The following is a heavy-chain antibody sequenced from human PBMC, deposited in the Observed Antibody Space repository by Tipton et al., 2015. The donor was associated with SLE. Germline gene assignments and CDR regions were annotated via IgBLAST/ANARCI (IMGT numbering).Heavy chain of an antibody. CDR2: IYSGGST. J-gene: IGHJ4*02. CDR1: GFTFGDYT. Sequence: GSLRLSCAASGFTFGDYTVNWVRQAPGKGLEWVSLIYSGGSTYYADSVKGRFTISRDNSKNTLYLQMNSLRAEDTAVYYCARYMVVVATRYYFDYWGQGTLITVSS. V-gene: IGHV3-53*01. D-gene: IGHD2-15*01. CDR3: ARYMVVVATRYYFDY.